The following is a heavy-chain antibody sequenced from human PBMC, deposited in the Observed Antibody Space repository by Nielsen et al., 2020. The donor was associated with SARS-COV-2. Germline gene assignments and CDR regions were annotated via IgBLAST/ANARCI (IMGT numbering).Heavy chain of an antibody. V-gene: IGHV3-74*01. CDR2: INPSGSGT. J-gene: IGHJ6*02. Sequence: LKISCSASGFTFSSTYMDWVRQAPGQGLVWVSRINPSGSGTAYADSVKGRFTISRDNAKNSLYLQMNSLRAEDTAVYYCARIYYYDSSGYYPDYYYYGMDVWGQGTTVTVSS. D-gene: IGHD3-22*01. CDR3: ARIYYYDSSGYYPDYYYYGMDV. CDR1: GFTFSSTY.